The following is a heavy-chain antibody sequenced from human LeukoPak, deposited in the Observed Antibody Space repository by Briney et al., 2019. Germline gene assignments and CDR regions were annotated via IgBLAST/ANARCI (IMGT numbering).Heavy chain of an antibody. CDR3: ARAGNYGYQSNWFDP. V-gene: IGHV4-59*01. CDR2: IYYSGST. D-gene: IGHD5-18*01. CDR1: GGSITSYY. Sequence: SETLSLTCTVSGGSITSYYWSWIRQPPGKGLEWIGYIYYSGSTNYNPSLKSRVTISVDRSKNQFSLKLRSVIAADTAVYYCARAGNYGYQSNWFDPWGQGTLVTVSS. J-gene: IGHJ5*02.